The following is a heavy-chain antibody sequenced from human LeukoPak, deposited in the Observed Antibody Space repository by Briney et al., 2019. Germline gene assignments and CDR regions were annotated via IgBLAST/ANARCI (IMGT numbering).Heavy chain of an antibody. V-gene: IGHV4-34*01. J-gene: IGHJ5*02. Sequence: PSETLSLTCAVYGGSFSGYYWSWIRQPPGKGLEWIGEINHSGSTNYNPSLKSRVTISVDTSKNQFSLKLSSVTAADTAVYYCARGKYYDYVWGSYRSVNWFDPWGQGTLVTVSS. CDR1: GGSFSGYY. CDR2: INHSGST. D-gene: IGHD3-16*02. CDR3: ARGKYYDYVWGSYRSVNWFDP.